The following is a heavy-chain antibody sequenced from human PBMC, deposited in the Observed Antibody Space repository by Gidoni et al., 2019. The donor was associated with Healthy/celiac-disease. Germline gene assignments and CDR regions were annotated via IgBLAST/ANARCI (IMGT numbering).Heavy chain of an antibody. CDR3: ARDGGVGFGELYNRRDAFDI. J-gene: IGHJ3*02. V-gene: IGHV3-7*05. CDR1: GFTFSSSC. D-gene: IGHD3-10*01. CDR2: IKQDGSEK. Sequence: EVQLVESGGGLVQPGGSLRLSCAASGFTFSSSCMTWVRQAPGKGLEWVANIKQDGSEKYYVDSVKGRFTISRDNAKNSLYLQMNSLRAEDTAVYYCARDGGVGFGELYNRRDAFDIWGQGTMVTVSS.